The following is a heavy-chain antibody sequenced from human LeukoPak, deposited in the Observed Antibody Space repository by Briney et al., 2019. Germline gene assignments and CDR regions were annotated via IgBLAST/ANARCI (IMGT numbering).Heavy chain of an antibody. Sequence: GGSLRLSCAASGFTFSDHYMDWVRQAPGKVLEWVGRTRNKANSYTTEYAASVKGRFTISRDDSKNSLYLQMNSLTTEDTAVYYCVRSFRDTSGYSPFDYWGQGTLVTVSS. CDR3: VRSFRDTSGYSPFDY. V-gene: IGHV3-72*01. CDR2: TRNKANSYTT. J-gene: IGHJ4*02. D-gene: IGHD3-22*01. CDR1: GFTFSDHY.